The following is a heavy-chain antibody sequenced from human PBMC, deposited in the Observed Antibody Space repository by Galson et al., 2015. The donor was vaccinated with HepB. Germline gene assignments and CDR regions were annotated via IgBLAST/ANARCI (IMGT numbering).Heavy chain of an antibody. D-gene: IGHD3-22*01. CDR1: GGTFSSYA. CDR3: ARDRGDYYDSSPKRSGLDY. V-gene: IGHV1-69*13. Sequence: SVKVSCKASGGTFSSYAISWVRQAPGQGLEWMGGIIPIFGTANYAQKFQGRVTITADESTSTAYMELSSLRSEDTAVYHCARDRGDYYDSSPKRSGLDYWGQGTLVTVSS. CDR2: IIPIFGTA. J-gene: IGHJ4*02.